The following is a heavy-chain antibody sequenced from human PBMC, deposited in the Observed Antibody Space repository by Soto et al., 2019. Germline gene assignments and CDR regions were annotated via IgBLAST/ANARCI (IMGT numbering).Heavy chain of an antibody. J-gene: IGHJ4*02. CDR3: AKDRPGGFLEWLLCDY. V-gene: IGHV3-23*01. Sequence: GGSLRLSCAASGFTFISYAMSWVRQAPGKGLEWVSAISGSGGSTYYADSVKGRFTISRDNSKNTLYLQMNSLRAEDTAVYYCAKDRPGGFLEWLLCDYWGQGTLVTVSS. CDR2: ISGSGGST. D-gene: IGHD3-3*01. CDR1: GFTFISYA.